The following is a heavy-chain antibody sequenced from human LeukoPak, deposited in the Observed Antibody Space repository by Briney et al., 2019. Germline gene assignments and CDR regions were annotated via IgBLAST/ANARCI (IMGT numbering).Heavy chain of an antibody. D-gene: IGHD5-18*01. CDR1: GYSISSGYY. CDR2: IYHIGST. V-gene: IGHV4-38-2*01. J-gene: IGHJ4*02. Sequence: PSETLSLTCAVSGYSISSGYYWGWIRQPPGKGLEWIGSIYHIGSTYYNPSLKSRVTISVDTSKNQFSLKLSSVTAADTAVYYCARGGYSYAVPLLYWGQGTLVTVSS. CDR3: ARGGYSYAVPLLY.